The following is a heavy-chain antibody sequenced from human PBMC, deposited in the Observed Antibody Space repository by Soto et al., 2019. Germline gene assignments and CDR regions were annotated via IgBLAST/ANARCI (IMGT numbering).Heavy chain of an antibody. J-gene: IGHJ4*02. CDR1: GGSISSSSYY. V-gene: IGHV4-61*05. CDR3: ARSDGRY. Sequence: ETLSLTCTVSGGSISSSSYYWGWIRQPPGKGLEWIGYIYYSGSTNYNPSLKSRVTISVDTSKNQFSLKLSSVTAADTAVYYCARSDGRYWGQGTLVTVSS. CDR2: IYYSGST.